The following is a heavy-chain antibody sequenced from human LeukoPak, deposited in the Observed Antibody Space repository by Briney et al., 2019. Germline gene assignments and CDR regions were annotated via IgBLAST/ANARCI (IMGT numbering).Heavy chain of an antibody. Sequence: GGSLRLSCAASGFSFSSYTMNWVRQAPGKGLEWVSSIRSSSSYIYYADSVKGRFTISRDNAKNSLYLQMNSLRAEDTAVYYCAREVMAKRRAFDIWGQGTVVTVSS. J-gene: IGHJ3*02. CDR1: GFSFSSYT. D-gene: IGHD2-8*01. V-gene: IGHV3-21*04. CDR2: IRSSSSYI. CDR3: AREVMAKRRAFDI.